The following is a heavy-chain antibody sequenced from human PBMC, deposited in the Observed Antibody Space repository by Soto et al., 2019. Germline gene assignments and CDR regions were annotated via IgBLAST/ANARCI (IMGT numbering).Heavy chain of an antibody. CDR2: INHSGST. D-gene: IGHD2-15*01. J-gene: IGHJ4*02. V-gene: IGHV4-34*01. CDR1: GGSFSGYY. Sequence: SETRSLTFAVYGGSFSGYYWSWIRQPPGKGLEWIGEINHSGSTNYNPSLKSRVTISVDTSKNQFSLKLSSVTDADTAVYYCASLSVVAARNIDYWGQGTLVTVSS. CDR3: ASLSVVAARNIDY.